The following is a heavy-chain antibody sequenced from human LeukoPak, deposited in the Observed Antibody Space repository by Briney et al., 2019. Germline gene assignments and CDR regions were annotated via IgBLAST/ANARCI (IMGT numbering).Heavy chain of an antibody. J-gene: IGHJ4*02. CDR1: GGSISSYY. Sequence: SETLSLTCTVSGGSISSYYWSWIRQPPGKGLEWIGYIYYSGSTNYNPSLKSRVTISVDTSKNQFSLKLSSVTAADTAVYYRARVYRGSSSWQRHFDYWGQGTLVTVSS. V-gene: IGHV4-59*01. CDR3: ARVYRGSSSWQRHFDY. CDR2: IYYSGST. D-gene: IGHD6-13*01.